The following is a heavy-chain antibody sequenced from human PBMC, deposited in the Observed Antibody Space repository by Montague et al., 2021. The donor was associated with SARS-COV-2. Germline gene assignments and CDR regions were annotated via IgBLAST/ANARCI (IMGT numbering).Heavy chain of an antibody. CDR1: GGSISSYY. J-gene: IGHJ4*02. Sequence: SETLSLTCTVSGGSISSYYWSWIRQPPGRGLEWIGYIYYSGSTNHNPSLKSRVTISVDTSKNQFSLKLSSVTAADTAVYYCARGFDYWGQGTLVTVSS. V-gene: IGHV4-59*01. CDR3: ARGFDY. CDR2: IYYSGST.